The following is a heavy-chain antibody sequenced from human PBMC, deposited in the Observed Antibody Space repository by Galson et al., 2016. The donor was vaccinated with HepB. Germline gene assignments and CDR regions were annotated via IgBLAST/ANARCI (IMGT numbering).Heavy chain of an antibody. J-gene: IGHJ4*02. CDR2: TYYSWYT. V-gene: IGHV4-59*01. D-gene: IGHD4-17*01. CDR1: GGSISNYY. Sequence: TLSLTCTVSGGSISNYYWSWFRQPPGKGPEWIGQTYYSWYTNYSPSLKSRVTISLDSSQNQISLRVRSVTAADTAVYYCARALRGTTSFFEYWGQGVLVTVSS. CDR3: ARALRGTTSFFEY.